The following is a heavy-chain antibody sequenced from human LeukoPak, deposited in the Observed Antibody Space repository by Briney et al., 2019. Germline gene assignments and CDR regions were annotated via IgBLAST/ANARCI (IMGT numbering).Heavy chain of an antibody. Sequence: SETLSLTCTVSGGSISSSSYYWGWIRQPSGKGLEWIGSIYYSGSTYYNPSLKSRVTISVDTSKNQFSLKLSSVTAADTAVYYCARSAAAAGPTFGFDYWGQGTLVTVSS. D-gene: IGHD6-13*01. CDR3: ARSAAAAGPTFGFDY. CDR2: IYYSGST. J-gene: IGHJ4*02. V-gene: IGHV4-39*01. CDR1: GGSISSSSYY.